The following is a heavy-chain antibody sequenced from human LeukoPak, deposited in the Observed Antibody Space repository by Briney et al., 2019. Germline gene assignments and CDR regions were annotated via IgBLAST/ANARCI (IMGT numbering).Heavy chain of an antibody. CDR1: GGSISSYY. CDR2: IYTGGST. D-gene: IGHD6-13*01. V-gene: IGHV4-4*07. J-gene: IGHJ4*02. CDR3: AREDLAAAGFDY. Sequence: SETLSLTCTVSGGSISSYYWSWIRQPAGKGLEWIGRIYTGGSTNYNPSLKSRVTISVDKSKNQFSLKLSSVTAADTAVYYCAREDLAAAGFDYWGQGTLVTVSS.